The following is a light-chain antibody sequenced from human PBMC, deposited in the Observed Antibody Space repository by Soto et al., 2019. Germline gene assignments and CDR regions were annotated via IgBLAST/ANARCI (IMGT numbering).Light chain of an antibody. V-gene: IGKV3-11*01. Sequence: EIVLTQSPATLSLSPGERATLSCRASQSVSSQLAWYQQKPGQAPRLLIYDAFNRATGIPARFSGSESGTDFTLTISSLEFEDSAVYYCQQRWSWPLTFGGGTKVDIK. J-gene: IGKJ4*01. CDR1: QSVSSQ. CDR2: DAF. CDR3: QQRWSWPLT.